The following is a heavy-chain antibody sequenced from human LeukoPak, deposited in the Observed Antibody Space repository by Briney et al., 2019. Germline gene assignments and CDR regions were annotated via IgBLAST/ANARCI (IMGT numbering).Heavy chain of an antibody. Sequence: GGSLRLSCAASGFTFNSYAMSWVRQAPGKGLEWVSTISGSGVSTYYADSVKGRFTISRDNSRNTLYLEMNSLRAEDTAVYSCAKGLPGFFDYWGQGTLVTVFS. CDR2: ISGSGVST. J-gene: IGHJ4*02. V-gene: IGHV3-23*01. CDR1: GFTFNSYA. CDR3: AKGLPGFFDY.